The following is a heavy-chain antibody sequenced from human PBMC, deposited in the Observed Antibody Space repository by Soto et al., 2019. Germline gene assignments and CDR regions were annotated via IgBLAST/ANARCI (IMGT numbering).Heavy chain of an antibody. CDR2: IWYDGSKE. CDR1: GLNFNRNG. CDR3: ARDRSAGNYFYYGMDV. V-gene: IGHV3-33*01. J-gene: IGHJ6*02. Sequence: QVHLVESGVGVVQPGRSLRLSCAASGLNFNRNGMHWVRQAPGKGLEWVAVIWYDGSKESYSDSVKGRFTISRDNSKNMLYLQMNSVRVEDTAEYFCARDRSAGNYFYYGMDVWGQGTTVTVSS. D-gene: IGHD1-1*01.